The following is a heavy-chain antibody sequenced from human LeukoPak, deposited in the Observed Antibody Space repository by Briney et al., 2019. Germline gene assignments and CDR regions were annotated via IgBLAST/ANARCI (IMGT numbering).Heavy chain of an antibody. CDR3: VSFYETY. D-gene: IGHD2-2*01. Sequence: PGGSLRLSCAASGNYWMHWLRQAPGKGLVWVSHINSDGSWTGYADSVKGRFTISKDNAKNMVYLHMNSLRVDDTAVYYCVSFYETYWGRGTLVTVSS. V-gene: IGHV3-74*01. CDR2: INSDGSWT. J-gene: IGHJ4*02. CDR1: GNYW.